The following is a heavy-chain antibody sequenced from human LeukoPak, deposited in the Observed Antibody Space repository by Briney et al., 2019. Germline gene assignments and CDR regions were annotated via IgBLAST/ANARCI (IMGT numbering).Heavy chain of an antibody. Sequence: GGSLRLSCAASGFTFGIYAMNWVRQAPGKGLEWVSSISGSSSYIYYADSLKGRFTISRHNAKNSLYLQMNSLRAEDTAVYYCARDQGRYCSGGSCSLFDYWGQGTLVTVSS. V-gene: IGHV3-21*01. D-gene: IGHD2-15*01. CDR3: ARDQGRYCSGGSCSLFDY. CDR2: ISGSSSYI. CDR1: GFTFGIYA. J-gene: IGHJ4*02.